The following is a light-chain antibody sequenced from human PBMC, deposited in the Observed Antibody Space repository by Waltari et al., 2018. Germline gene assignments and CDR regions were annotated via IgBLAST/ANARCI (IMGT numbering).Light chain of an antibody. Sequence: TCRASQGISSNLAWYQQKPGKAPKLLISAASTLQSGVPLRFSGSGSGTDFTLTISSLQREDFATYYGQQLNSYPITFGQGTRLEIK. CDR1: QGISSN. CDR3: QQLNSYPIT. CDR2: AAS. J-gene: IGKJ5*01. V-gene: IGKV1-9*01.